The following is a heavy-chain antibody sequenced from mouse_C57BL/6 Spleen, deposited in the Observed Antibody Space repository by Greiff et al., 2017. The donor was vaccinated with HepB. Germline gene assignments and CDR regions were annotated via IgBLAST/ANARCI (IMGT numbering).Heavy chain of an antibody. CDR2: IDPSDSYT. J-gene: IGHJ2*01. V-gene: IGHV1-50*01. CDR3: ARSYGSSSDYFDY. D-gene: IGHD1-1*01. CDR1: GYTFTSYW. Sequence: VQLQQPGAELVKPGASVKLSCKASGYTFTSYWMQWVKQRPGQGLEWIGEIDPSDSYTNYNQKFKGKATLTVDTSSSTAYMQLSSLTSEDSAVYYCARSYGSSSDYFDYWGQGTTLTVSS.